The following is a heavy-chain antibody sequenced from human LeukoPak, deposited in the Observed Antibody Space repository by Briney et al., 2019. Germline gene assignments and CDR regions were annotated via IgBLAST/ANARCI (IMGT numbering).Heavy chain of an antibody. CDR1: ANSLTKHW. J-gene: IGHJ4*02. D-gene: IGHD3-22*01. CDR3: ARQPDSSGFPNY. V-gene: IGHV5-51*01. CDR2: IYPGDSDT. Sequence: GESLKISCKASANSLTKHWIAWVRQMPGKGLELMGYIYPGDSDTRYSPSFQGQVTISADKSISTAYLQWSSLKASDTAMYYCARQPDSSGFPNYWGQGTLVTVSS.